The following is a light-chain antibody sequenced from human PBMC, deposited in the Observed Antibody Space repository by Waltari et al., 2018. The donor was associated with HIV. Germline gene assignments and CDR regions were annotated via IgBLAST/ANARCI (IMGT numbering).Light chain of an antibody. CDR2: ATS. CDR1: QSVSSSY. J-gene: IGKJ2*01. Sequence: EIVLTQSPGTLSLSPGERATLSCRASQSVSSSYLAWYLQKPGQAPRLLIYATSTRAPGIPDRFSGSGSGTDFSLTISRLEPEDFAVYYCQQYGSSTSYTFGQGTKLEIK. CDR3: QQYGSSTSYT. V-gene: IGKV3-20*01.